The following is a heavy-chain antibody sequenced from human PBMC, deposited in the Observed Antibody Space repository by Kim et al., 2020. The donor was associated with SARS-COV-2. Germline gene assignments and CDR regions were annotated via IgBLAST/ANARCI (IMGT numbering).Heavy chain of an antibody. J-gene: IGHJ4*02. D-gene: IGHD3-9*01. CDR3: ARARRRYFDWLLPFDY. V-gene: IGHV4-34*13. Sequence: SIRRRVTISVDTSKNQFSLKLGSVTAADTAVYYCARARRRYFDWLLPFDYWGQGTLVTVSS.